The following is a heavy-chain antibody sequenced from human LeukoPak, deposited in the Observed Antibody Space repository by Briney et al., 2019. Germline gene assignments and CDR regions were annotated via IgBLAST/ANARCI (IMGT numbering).Heavy chain of an antibody. CDR3: ARDVDIGANYYFDY. CDR2: IKQDGSEK. J-gene: IGHJ4*02. D-gene: IGHD5-12*01. Sequence: GGSLRLSCEASGFTFSSYWMSWVRQAPGKGLEWVANIKQDGSEKYYVDSVKGRFTISRDNAKNSLYLQMNSLRAEDTAVYYCARDVDIGANYYFDYWGQGTLVTVSS. V-gene: IGHV3-7*01. CDR1: GFTFSSYW.